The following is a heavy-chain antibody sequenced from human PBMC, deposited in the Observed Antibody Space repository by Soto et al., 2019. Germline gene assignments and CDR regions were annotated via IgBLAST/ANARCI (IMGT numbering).Heavy chain of an antibody. J-gene: IGHJ3*02. CDR1: GFTFSSYG. V-gene: IGHV3-30*03. Sequence: QVQLVESGGGVVQPGRSLRLSCAASGFTFSSYGMHWVRQAPGKGLEWVAVISYDGSNKYYADSVKGRFTISRDNSKNTLYLQMNSLRAEDTAVYYCARDFSGSYDAFDIWGQGTMVTVSS. D-gene: IGHD1-26*01. CDR3: ARDFSGSYDAFDI. CDR2: ISYDGSNK.